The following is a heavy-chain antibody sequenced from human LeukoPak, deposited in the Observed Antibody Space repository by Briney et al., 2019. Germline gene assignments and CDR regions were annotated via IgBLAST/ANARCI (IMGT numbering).Heavy chain of an antibody. J-gene: IGHJ5*01. D-gene: IGHD1-26*01. CDR1: GASISGGGFF. CDR2: IYYGGST. CDR3: ARRENWFDS. Sequence: SETLSLTCTVSGASISGGGFFWGWIRQPPGKGLEWIGTIYYGGSTYYNPSLRSRVTMSADTSKNLFSLKLRSVTAADTAVYYCARRENWFDSWGQGTLVTVSS. V-gene: IGHV4-39*02.